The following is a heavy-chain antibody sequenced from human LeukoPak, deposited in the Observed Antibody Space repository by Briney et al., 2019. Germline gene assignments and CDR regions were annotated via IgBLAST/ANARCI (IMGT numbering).Heavy chain of an antibody. D-gene: IGHD6-19*01. CDR2: IYYSGST. CDR3: ARLGSGWQGPDY. J-gene: IGHJ4*02. V-gene: IGHV4-59*01. CDR1: GGSISSYY. Sequence: SETLSLTCTVSGGSISSYYWSWIRQPRGKGLEWIGYIYYSGSTNYNPSLKSRVTISVDTSKNQFSLKLSSVTAADTAVYYCARLGSGWQGPDYWGQGTLVTVSS.